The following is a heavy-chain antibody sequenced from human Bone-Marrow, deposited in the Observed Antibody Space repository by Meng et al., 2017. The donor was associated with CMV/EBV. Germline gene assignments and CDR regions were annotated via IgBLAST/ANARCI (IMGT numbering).Heavy chain of an antibody. CDR2: IKQDGSEK. CDR3: VRRVVPAAIDDGPWFDP. J-gene: IGHJ5*02. D-gene: IGHD2-2*01. CDR1: GFTFSSYW. V-gene: IGHV3-7*01. Sequence: GGSLRLSCAASGFTFSSYWMSWVRQAPGKGLEWVANIKQDGSEKYYVDSVKGRFTISRDNAKNSLYLQMNSLRAEDTAVYYCVRRVVPAAIDDGPWFDPWGQGTLVTVSS.